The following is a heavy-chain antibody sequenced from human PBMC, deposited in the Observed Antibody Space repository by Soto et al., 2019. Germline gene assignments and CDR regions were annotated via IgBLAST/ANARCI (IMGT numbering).Heavy chain of an antibody. J-gene: IGHJ3*02. CDR3: ASDLTYAFHT. CDR1: GVPCSSYS. D-gene: IGHD1-20*01. Sequence: GGPLILSSASSGVPCSSYSVNLVSQAPGKGLEWVSSISSSSSYIYYADSVKGRFTISRDNAKNSLYLQMNSLRAEDTAVYYCASDLTYAFHTWCQGTL. V-gene: IGHV3-21*01. CDR2: ISSSSSYI.